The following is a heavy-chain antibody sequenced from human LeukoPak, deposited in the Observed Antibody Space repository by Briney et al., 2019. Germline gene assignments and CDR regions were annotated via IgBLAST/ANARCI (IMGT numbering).Heavy chain of an antibody. CDR2: ISGSGGST. V-gene: IGHV3-66*01. CDR1: GFIVNNNY. J-gene: IGHJ3*02. Sequence: PGGSLRLSCVVSGFIVNNNYINWVRQAPGKGLEWVSAISGSGGSTYYADSVKGRFTISRDNSKNTLYLQMNSLRAEDTAVYYCARDRAYDYGSGTRVVIWGQGTMVTVSS. D-gene: IGHD3-10*01. CDR3: ARDRAYDYGSGTRVVI.